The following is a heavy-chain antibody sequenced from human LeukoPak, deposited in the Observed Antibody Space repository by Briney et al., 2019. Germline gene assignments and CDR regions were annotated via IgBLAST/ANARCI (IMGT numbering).Heavy chain of an antibody. Sequence: GGSLRLSCAASGFTFSSYAMSWVRQAPGKGLEWVSAIRGSGGSTYYADSVKGRFTISRDNSKNTLYLQMNSLRAEDTAVYYCAITPEVTSYYYDSSGYYYDYWGQGTLVTVSS. D-gene: IGHD3-22*01. V-gene: IGHV3-23*01. CDR3: AITPEVTSYYYDSSGYYYDY. CDR1: GFTFSSYA. CDR2: IRGSGGST. J-gene: IGHJ4*02.